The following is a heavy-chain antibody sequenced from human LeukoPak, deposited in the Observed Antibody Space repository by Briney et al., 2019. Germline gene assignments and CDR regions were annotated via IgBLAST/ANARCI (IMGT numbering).Heavy chain of an antibody. V-gene: IGHV4-39*07. J-gene: IGHJ4*02. Sequence: SETLSLTCNVSGDTIYSSSYYWGWIRQPPGKGLEWIGSIYYSGNTYYNPSLRGRVSISRDRSKNQFSLNLSSVTAADTATYCCATEKMIRGVRDHFDHWGQGTLVTVSS. CDR1: GDTIYSSSYY. CDR3: ATEKMIRGVRDHFDH. CDR2: IYYSGNT. D-gene: IGHD3-10*01.